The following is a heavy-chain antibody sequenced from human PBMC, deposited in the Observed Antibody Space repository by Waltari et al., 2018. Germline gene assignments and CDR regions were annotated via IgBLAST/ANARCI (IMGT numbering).Heavy chain of an antibody. V-gene: IGHV4-34*01. J-gene: IGHJ4*02. CDR3: ARGYSNGYGPGDS. Sequence: QVQLQQWGAGLVKPSETLSLTCAVYGASLRNYFWSWIRQAPGKGLEWIGEINHGGTTNYDPPLKSRVTISVHTSKSQFSLRLRSVTAADTAVYYCARGYSNGYGPGDSWGQGTLVTVSS. CDR2: INHGGTT. CDR1: GASLRNYF. D-gene: IGHD5-18*01.